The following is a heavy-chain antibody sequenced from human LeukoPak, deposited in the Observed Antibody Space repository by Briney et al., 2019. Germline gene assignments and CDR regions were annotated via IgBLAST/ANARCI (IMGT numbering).Heavy chain of an antibody. CDR3: AKINNDDDY. D-gene: IGHD1/OR15-1a*01. Sequence: GGSLRLSCAAPGFTFTTFGIHWVRQGPGKSLEWVAAISPDGNIEYYTDSVKGRFTISRDNSKNMIYLQMNSLRGEDSAVYYCAKINNDDDYWGQGTLVTVSS. J-gene: IGHJ4*02. CDR2: ISPDGNIE. CDR1: GFTFTTFG. V-gene: IGHV3-30*18.